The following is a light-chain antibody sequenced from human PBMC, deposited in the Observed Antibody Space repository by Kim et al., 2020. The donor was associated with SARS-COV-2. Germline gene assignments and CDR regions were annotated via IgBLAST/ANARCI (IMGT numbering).Light chain of an antibody. J-gene: IGKJ1*01. Sequence: ASVGDRVTISCRASQNIHIWLAWFQQKPGKAPRVLMYKASTLESGVPSRFSGSGSGTEFTLTINSLQPDDSATYYCQQYDVHPETFGQGTKVEIK. CDR3: QQYDVHPET. V-gene: IGKV1-5*03. CDR2: KAS. CDR1: QNIHIW.